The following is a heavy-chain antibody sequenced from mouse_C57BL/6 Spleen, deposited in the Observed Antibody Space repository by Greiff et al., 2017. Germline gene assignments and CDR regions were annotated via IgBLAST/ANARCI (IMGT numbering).Heavy chain of an antibody. CDR1: GYTFTSYW. Sequence: QVQLQQSGAELVKPGASVKMSCKASGYTFTSYWITWVKQRPGQGLEWIGDIYPGSGSTNYNEKFKSKATLTVDTSSSTAYMQLSSLTSEDSAVYYCARSATVVATSAMDYWGQGTSVTVAS. CDR3: ARSATVVATSAMDY. D-gene: IGHD1-1*01. J-gene: IGHJ4*01. CDR2: IYPGSGST. V-gene: IGHV1-55*01.